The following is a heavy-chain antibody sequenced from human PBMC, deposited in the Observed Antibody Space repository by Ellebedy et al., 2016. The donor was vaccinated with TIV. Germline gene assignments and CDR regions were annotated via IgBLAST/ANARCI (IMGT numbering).Heavy chain of an antibody. CDR3: AKGGSIAVAGNANN. V-gene: IGHV3-23*01. Sequence: PGGSLRLSCAASGFTFSNNAMSWVRQAPGKGLGWNSAITNSGTSTYYADTVKGRFTIYRDNSKNTLYLQMNSLRDEDTDVYYCAKGGSIAVAGNANNWGHGTLVTVSS. CDR1: GFTFSNNA. D-gene: IGHD6-19*01. J-gene: IGHJ4*01. CDR2: ITNSGTST.